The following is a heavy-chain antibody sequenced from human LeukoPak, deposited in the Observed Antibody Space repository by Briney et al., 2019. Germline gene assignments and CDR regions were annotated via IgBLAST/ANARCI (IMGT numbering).Heavy chain of an antibody. Sequence: PGGSLRLSCAASGFSVSSYGMTWVRQAPGKGLEWVSAIGGSDTSTYYADSVKGRFTISRDHSKNTLYLQMYSLRAEDSAVYYCARGAYNYGPIYWHFDLWGRGTLVTVSS. CDR3: ARGAYNYGPIYWHFDL. V-gene: IGHV3-23*01. D-gene: IGHD5-18*01. CDR1: GFSVSSYG. J-gene: IGHJ2*01. CDR2: IGGSDTST.